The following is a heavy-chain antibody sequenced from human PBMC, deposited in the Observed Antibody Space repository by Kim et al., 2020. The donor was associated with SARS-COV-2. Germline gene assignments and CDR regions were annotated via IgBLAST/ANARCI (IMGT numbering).Heavy chain of an antibody. CDR3: ARPSTSIAAAGRRYFDL. V-gene: IGHV4-34*01. CDR1: GGSFSGYY. Sequence: SETLSLTCAVYGGSFSGYYWSWIRQPPGKGLEWIGEINHSGSTNYNPSLKSRVTISVDTSKNQFSLKLSSVTAADTAVYYCARPSTSIAAAGRRYFDLWGRGTLVTVSS. J-gene: IGHJ2*01. CDR2: INHSGST. D-gene: IGHD6-13*01.